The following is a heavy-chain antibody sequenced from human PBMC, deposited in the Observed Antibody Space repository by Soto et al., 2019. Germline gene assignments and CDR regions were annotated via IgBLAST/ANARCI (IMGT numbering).Heavy chain of an antibody. D-gene: IGHD1-1*01. J-gene: IGHJ5*02. Sequence: PSETLSLTCTVSGASISGFYWSWIRKSAGKGLEWIGRIYATGTTDYNPSLKSRVMMSVDTSKKQFSLKLRSVTAADTAVYYCVRDGTKTLRDWFDPWAQGISVTVS. CDR2: IYATGTT. CDR1: GASISGFY. V-gene: IGHV4-4*07. CDR3: VRDGTKTLRDWFDP.